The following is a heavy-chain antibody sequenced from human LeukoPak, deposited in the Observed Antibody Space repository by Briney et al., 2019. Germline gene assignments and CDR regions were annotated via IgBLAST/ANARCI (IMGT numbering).Heavy chain of an antibody. Sequence: SETLSLTCAVSGGSIRCYYWSWIWQSPGKGLEWIGNIYYSGSTNYNPSLTSRVSISVDTSKNQFTLKLSSVTAADTAVYYCARTGSTVTMLYPFDHWGQGTLVTVSS. CDR2: IYYSGST. J-gene: IGHJ4*02. V-gene: IGHV4-59*01. CDR1: GGSIRCYY. CDR3: ARTGSTVTMLYPFDH. D-gene: IGHD4-17*01.